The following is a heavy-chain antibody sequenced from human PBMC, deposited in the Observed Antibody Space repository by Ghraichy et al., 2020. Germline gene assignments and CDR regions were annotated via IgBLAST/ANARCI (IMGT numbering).Heavy chain of an antibody. CDR3: ARALGGYYPIPFDY. J-gene: IGHJ4*02. CDR1: GGSISSYY. D-gene: IGHD3-22*01. V-gene: IGHV4-59*01. Sequence: SETLSLTCTVSGGSISSYYWSWIRQPPGKGLEWIGYIYYSGSTNYNPSLKSRVTISVDTSKNQFSLKLSSVTAADTAVYYCARALGGYYPIPFDYWGQGTLVTVSS. CDR2: IYYSGST.